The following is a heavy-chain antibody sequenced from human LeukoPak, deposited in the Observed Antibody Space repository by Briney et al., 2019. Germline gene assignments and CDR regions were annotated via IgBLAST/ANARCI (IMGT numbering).Heavy chain of an antibody. J-gene: IGHJ6*03. CDR2: IYSGGST. D-gene: IGHD6-6*01. CDR3: ARDLLYSSSSIPYYYYYYMDV. V-gene: IGHV3-53*01. CDR1: GSTVSSNY. Sequence: PGGSLRLSCAASGSTVSSNYMSWVRQAPGKGLEWVSVIYSGGSTYYADSVKGRFTISRDNSKNTLYLQMNSLRAEDTAVYYCARDLLYSSSSIPYYYYYYMDVWGKGTTVTVSS.